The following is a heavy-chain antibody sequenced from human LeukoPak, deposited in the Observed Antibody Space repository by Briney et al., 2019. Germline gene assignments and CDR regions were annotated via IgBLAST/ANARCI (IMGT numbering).Heavy chain of an antibody. CDR1: GASTSSGLYY. J-gene: IGHJ6*04. D-gene: IGHD2-15*01. V-gene: IGHV4-61*02. CDR2: IYNSGST. Sequence: SSETLSLTCTVSGASTSSGLYYWNWFRQPAGKGLEYIGRIYNSGSTNYNPSLKSRVTISGDTSKNQFSLKLSSVTAADTAVYYCARLSMLGYCSGGSCSLAMDVWGKGTTVTISS. CDR3: ARLSMLGYCSGGSCSLAMDV.